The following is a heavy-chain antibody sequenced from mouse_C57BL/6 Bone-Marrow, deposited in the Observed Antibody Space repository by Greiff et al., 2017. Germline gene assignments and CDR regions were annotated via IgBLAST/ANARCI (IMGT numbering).Heavy chain of an antibody. CDR2: IWSGGST. CDR1: GFSLTSYG. D-gene: IGHD1-1*01. J-gene: IGHJ4*01. Sequence: QVQLKQSGPGLVQPSQSLSITCTVPGFSLTSYGVHWVRPSPGKGLEWLGVIWSGGSTDYNAAFISRLSISKDNSTSQVFFKMNSLQADDTAMYYWARKRSLITTVVATDFYAMDYWGQGTSVTVSS. CDR3: ARKRSLITTVVATDFYAMDY. V-gene: IGHV2-2*01.